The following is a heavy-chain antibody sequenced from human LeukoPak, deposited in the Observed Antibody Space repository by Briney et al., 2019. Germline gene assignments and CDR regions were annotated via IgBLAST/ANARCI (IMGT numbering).Heavy chain of an antibody. V-gene: IGHV4-59*01. CDR2: IYYNGST. D-gene: IGHD3-3*01. CDR3: ARVQLRFLEWPQQFPHYYFDY. CDR1: GCSISSYY. Sequence: SETLSLTCTVSGCSISSYYWRWIRQPPGKGLEWMGYIYYNGSTNYNPSLKSLVTISVDTSKNQFSLKLSSVTAADTAVYYCARVQLRFLEWPQQFPHYYFDYWGQGTLVTVSS. J-gene: IGHJ4*02.